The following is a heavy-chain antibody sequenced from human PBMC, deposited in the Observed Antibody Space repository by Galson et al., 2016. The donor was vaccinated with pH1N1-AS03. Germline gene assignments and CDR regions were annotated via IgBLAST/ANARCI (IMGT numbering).Heavy chain of an antibody. CDR1: GVSVPSSGLA. CDR3: ALPNSWGNAFEI. J-gene: IGHJ3*02. D-gene: IGHD3-16*01. Sequence: PALVKPTQTLTLTCSLSGVSVPSSGLAVGWFRLPPGKALEWLAFIYWDDAKRFSPSLRNRLTITKDTSRNQAVLTVTNVDPLDTATYFCALPNSWGNAFEIWGPGTMVTVAS. CDR2: IYWDDAK. V-gene: IGHV2-5*02.